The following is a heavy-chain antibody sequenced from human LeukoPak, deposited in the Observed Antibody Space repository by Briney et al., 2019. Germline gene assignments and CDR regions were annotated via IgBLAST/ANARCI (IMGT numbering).Heavy chain of an antibody. CDR3: ARERGGNSAGMDV. J-gene: IGHJ6*02. D-gene: IGHD1-7*01. CDR2: ILYDGRNQ. Sequence: GGSLRLSCAASGFTFSSYAMRWVRQAPGKGLEWVGVILYDGRNQYYADSVKGRFTISRDNSKNTLYLQMNSLRAEDTSVYYCARERGGNSAGMDVWGQGTTVTVSS. CDR1: GFTFSSYA. V-gene: IGHV3-30*04.